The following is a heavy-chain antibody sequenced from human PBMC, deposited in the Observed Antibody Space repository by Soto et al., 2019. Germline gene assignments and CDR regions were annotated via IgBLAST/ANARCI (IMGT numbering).Heavy chain of an antibody. CDR1: GYTFTSYG. J-gene: IGHJ4*02. D-gene: IGHD3-3*01. V-gene: IGHV1-18*01. CDR3: ARVLGTIFGVVIGRTYYFEY. Sequence: EAPVETASKASGYTFTSYGISWVRQAPGQGLEWMGWISAYNGNTNYAQKLQGRVTMTTDTSTSTAYMELRSLRSDDTAVYSCARVLGTIFGVVIGRTYYFEYWRQGTLVTVSS. CDR2: ISAYNGNT.